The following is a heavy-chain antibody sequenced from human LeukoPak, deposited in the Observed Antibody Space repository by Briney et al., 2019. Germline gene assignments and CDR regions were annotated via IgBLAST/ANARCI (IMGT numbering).Heavy chain of an antibody. D-gene: IGHD3-3*01. CDR1: GYTFTSYD. J-gene: IGHJ4*02. CDR2: MNPNSGNT. CDR3: ARELSDDFWSGYYYQYFDY. Sequence: ASXXXXCKASGYTFTSYDINWVRQATGQGLEWMGWMNPNSGNTDYAQKFQGRVTITRNSYINKDYMELRRQRSEDTAVYYCARELSDDFWSGYYYQYFDYWGQGTLVTVSS. V-gene: IGHV1-8*03.